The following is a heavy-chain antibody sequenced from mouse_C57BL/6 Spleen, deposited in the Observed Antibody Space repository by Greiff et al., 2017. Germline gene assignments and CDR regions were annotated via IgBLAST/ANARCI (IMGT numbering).Heavy chain of an antibody. CDR1: GYAFSSSW. V-gene: IGHV1-82*01. CDR3: AREGGYDDGTGDY. D-gene: IGHD2-2*01. J-gene: IGHJ2*01. Sequence: QVQLQQSGPELVKPGASVKISCKASGYAFSSSWMNWVKQRPGKGLEWIGRIYPGDGDTNYNGKFKGKATLTADKSSSTAYMQLSSLTSEDSAVYFGAREGGYDDGTGDYGGQGTTLTVSS. CDR2: IYPGDGDT.